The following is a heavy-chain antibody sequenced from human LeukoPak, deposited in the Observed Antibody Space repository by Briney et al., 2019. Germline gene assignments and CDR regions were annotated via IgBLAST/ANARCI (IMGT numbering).Heavy chain of an antibody. CDR3: ARAGIVVVVAAPVLPYYYYGMDV. V-gene: IGHV1-18*01. CDR1: GYTFTSYG. J-gene: IGHJ6*02. CDR2: ISAYNGNT. D-gene: IGHD2-15*01. Sequence: ASVKVSCKASGYTFTSYGIIWVRQAPGQGLEWMGWISAYNGNTNYAQKLQGRVTMTTDTSTSTAYMELRSLRSDDTAVYYCARAGIVVVVAAPVLPYYYYGMDVWGQGTTVTVSS.